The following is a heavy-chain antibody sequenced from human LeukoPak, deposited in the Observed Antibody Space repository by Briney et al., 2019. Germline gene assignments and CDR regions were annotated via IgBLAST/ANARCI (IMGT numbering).Heavy chain of an antibody. D-gene: IGHD5-18*01. CDR2: INHSGST. J-gene: IGHJ4*02. CDR3: ARVPRGYSYGYFDY. Sequence: PSETLSLTCAVYSESFSGYYGSWIRQPPGKGLEWIGEINHSGSTNYNPSLKSRVTISVDTSKNQFSLKLSSVTAADTAVYYCARVPRGYSYGYFDYWGQGTLVTVSS. V-gene: IGHV4-34*01. CDR1: SESFSGYY.